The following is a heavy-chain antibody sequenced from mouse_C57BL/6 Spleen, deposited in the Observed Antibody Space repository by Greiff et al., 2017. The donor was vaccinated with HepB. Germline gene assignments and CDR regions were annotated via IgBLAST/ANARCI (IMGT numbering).Heavy chain of an antibody. D-gene: IGHD4-1*01. Sequence: EVQLQQSGPELVKPGASVKISCKASGYTFTDYYMNWVKQSHGKSLEWIGDINPNNGGTSYNQKFKGKATLTVDKSSSTAYMELRSLTSEDSAVYYCARGTGVYYFDYWGQGTTLTVSS. J-gene: IGHJ2*01. CDR1: GYTFTDYY. CDR3: ARGTGVYYFDY. CDR2: INPNNGGT. V-gene: IGHV1-26*01.